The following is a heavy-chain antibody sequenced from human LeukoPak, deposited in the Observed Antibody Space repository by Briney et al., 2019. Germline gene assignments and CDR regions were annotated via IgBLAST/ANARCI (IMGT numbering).Heavy chain of an antibody. CDR2: ISDTGGST. CDR3: ASRPLSIVGAKRMQNAFDI. CDR1: GFTFSSYA. V-gene: IGHV3-23*01. Sequence: GGSLRLSCAASGFTFSSYAMSWVRQAPGKGLEWVSAISDTGGSTYYADSVKGRFTISRDNSKNTLHLQMNSLRAEDTAVYYCASRPLSIVGAKRMQNAFDIWGQGTMVTVSS. J-gene: IGHJ3*02. D-gene: IGHD1-26*01.